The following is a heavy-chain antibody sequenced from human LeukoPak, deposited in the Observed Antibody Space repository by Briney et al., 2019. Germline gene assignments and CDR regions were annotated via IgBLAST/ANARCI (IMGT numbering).Heavy chain of an antibody. CDR2: ISYDGSNK. CDR3: ARDDDGXGYEGD. CDR1: GFTFSSYV. Sequence: PGGSLRLSCAASGFTFSSYVMHWVRQAPGKGLEWVAVISYDGSNKYYADSVKGRFTISRDNAKNSLYLQMNSLRAEDTAVYYCARDDDGXGYEGDWGQGTLVTVSS. J-gene: IGHJ4*02. D-gene: IGHD3-22*01. V-gene: IGHV3-30-3*01.